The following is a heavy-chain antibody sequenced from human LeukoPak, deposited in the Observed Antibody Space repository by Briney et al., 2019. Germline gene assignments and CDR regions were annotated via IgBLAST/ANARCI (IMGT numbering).Heavy chain of an antibody. D-gene: IGHD3-9*01. CDR2: ISYDGSSK. CDR1: GFTFSSYS. J-gene: IGHJ4*02. CDR3: AKDRDPSSLVILDY. Sequence: PGGSLRLSCAASGFTFSSYSMHWVRQAPGKGLEWVAVISYDGSSKYYADSVKGRFTISRDNSKNTLYLQMNSLRAEDTAVYYCAKDRDPSSLVILDYWGQGTLVTVSS. V-gene: IGHV3-30*18.